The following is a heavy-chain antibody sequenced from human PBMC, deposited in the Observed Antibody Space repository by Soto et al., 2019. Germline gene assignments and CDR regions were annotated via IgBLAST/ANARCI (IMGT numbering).Heavy chain of an antibody. CDR2: IDPSDSQT. CDR3: ARQIYDSDTGPNFQYYFDS. D-gene: IGHD3-22*01. J-gene: IGHJ4*02. V-gene: IGHV5-10-1*01. CDR1: GYSFAGYW. Sequence: PGASLKISCKGSGYSFAGYWITWVRQKPGKGIEWMGRIDPSDSQTYYSPSFRGHVTISVTKSITTVFLQWSSLRASDTAMYYCARQIYDSDTGPNFQYYFDSWGQGTPVTVSS.